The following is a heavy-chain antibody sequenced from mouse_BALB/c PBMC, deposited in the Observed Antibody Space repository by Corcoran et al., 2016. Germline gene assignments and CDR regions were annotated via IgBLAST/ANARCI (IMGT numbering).Heavy chain of an antibody. CDR1: GYSITGYT. V-gene: IGHV1-18*01. J-gene: IGHJ1*01. D-gene: IGHD2-4*01. CDR2: INPYNGAT. CDR3: ARDYDYWYFDV. Sequence: EVRLQQSGPELVKDGASVKISCKASGYSITGYTMHCLKQSHVKSLEWIGRINPYNGATSYNQNFKDKASLTVDKSSSTAYMELHSLTSEDSAVYYCARDYDYWYFDVWGAGTTVTVSS.